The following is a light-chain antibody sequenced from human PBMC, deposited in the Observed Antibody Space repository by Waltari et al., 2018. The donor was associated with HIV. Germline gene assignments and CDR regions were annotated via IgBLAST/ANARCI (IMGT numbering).Light chain of an antibody. V-gene: IGKV6-21*01. J-gene: IGKJ1*01. CDR2: YAS. CDR1: QSIRSN. Sequence: EIVLTQSPDFQSVTPKEKVIITCRASQSIRSNLHWYQQKPDQSPKLVIKYASQSFSGVPPRFSGSGFGTDFTLTINSLEAEDAATYYCHQDVDLPPTFGQGTKVEIK. CDR3: HQDVDLPPT.